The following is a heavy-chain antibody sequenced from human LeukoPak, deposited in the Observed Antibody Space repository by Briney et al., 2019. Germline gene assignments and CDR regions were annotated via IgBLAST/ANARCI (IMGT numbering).Heavy chain of an antibody. CDR3: ARTVTALDWYFDL. Sequence: ASVKASCKASNYTFTSYGISWVRQAPGQGLEWMGWISTFNGNRNYVQKFQGRVTMTTDTSTSTAYMELRSLTSDDTAVYYCARTVTALDWYFDLWGRGTLVTVSS. CDR2: ISTFNGNR. J-gene: IGHJ2*01. D-gene: IGHD2-21*02. CDR1: NYTFTSYG. V-gene: IGHV1-18*01.